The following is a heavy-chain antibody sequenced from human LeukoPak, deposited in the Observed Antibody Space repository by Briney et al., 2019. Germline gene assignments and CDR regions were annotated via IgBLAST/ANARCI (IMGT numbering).Heavy chain of an antibody. D-gene: IGHD5-18*01. Sequence: GGSLRLSCAASGFTFSSYGVHWVRQAPGKGLEWVAVISYDGSNKYYADSVKGRFTISRDNAKNSLYLQMNSLRAEDTALYYCARRGYSYGYRSYYYYYMDVWGKGTTVTVSS. CDR3: ARRGYSYGYRSYYYYYMDV. CDR2: ISYDGSNK. V-gene: IGHV3-30*03. J-gene: IGHJ6*03. CDR1: GFTFSSYG.